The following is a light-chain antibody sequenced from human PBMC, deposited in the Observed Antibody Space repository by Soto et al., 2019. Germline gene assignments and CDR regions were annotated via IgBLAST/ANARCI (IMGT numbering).Light chain of an antibody. CDR1: QTIRSNF. Sequence: EIVLTQSPGALSLSPGERATLSCRASQTIRSNFLACYQHKPGQAPRLLIYGASTTATGIPDRFSGSGSGTEFTLTISRLEPEDFTVYFCLQHDVSPFTFGPGTKVDI. CDR3: LQHDVSPFT. J-gene: IGKJ3*01. CDR2: GAS. V-gene: IGKV3-20*01.